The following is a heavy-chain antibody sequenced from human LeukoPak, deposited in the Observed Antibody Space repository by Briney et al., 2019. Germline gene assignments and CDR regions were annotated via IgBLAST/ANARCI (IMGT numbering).Heavy chain of an antibody. V-gene: IGHV3-21*01. Sequence: KTGGSLRLSCAASGLTFSSYAMSWVRQAPGKGLEWVSSISSSSSYIYYADSVKGRFTISRDNAKNSLYLQMNSLRAEDTAVYYCARSNVDTLSRWFDPWGQGTLVTVSS. D-gene: IGHD5-18*01. CDR1: GLTFSSYA. CDR2: ISSSSSYI. CDR3: ARSNVDTLSRWFDP. J-gene: IGHJ5*02.